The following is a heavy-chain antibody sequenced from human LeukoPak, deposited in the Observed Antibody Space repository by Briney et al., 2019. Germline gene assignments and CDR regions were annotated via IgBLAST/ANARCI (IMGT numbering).Heavy chain of an antibody. Sequence: GGSLRLSCAASGFTVSSNYMSWVRQAPGKGLEWVSVIYSGGSTYYADSVKGRFTISRDNSKNTVYLRMNSLRAEDTAVYYCARATGSKNWFHPWGQGTLVTVSS. CDR3: ARATGSKNWFHP. V-gene: IGHV3-53*01. J-gene: IGHJ5*02. CDR1: GFTVSSNY. D-gene: IGHD1-14*01. CDR2: IYSGGST.